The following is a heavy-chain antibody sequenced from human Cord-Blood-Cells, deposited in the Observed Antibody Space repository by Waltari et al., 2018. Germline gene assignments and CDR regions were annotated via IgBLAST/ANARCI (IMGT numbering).Heavy chain of an antibody. V-gene: IGHV4-61*09. J-gene: IGHJ5*02. CDR2: IYTSGST. Sequence: QVQLQESGPGLVKPSQTLSLTCTVSGGSISSGSYYWSWIRPPAGKGLEWSGYIYTSGSTNYNPSLKSRVTISVDTSKNQFSLKLSSVTAADTAVYYCARGSIVVVPAAHFDPWGQGTLVTVSS. CDR3: ARGSIVVVPAAHFDP. D-gene: IGHD2-2*01. CDR1: GGSISSGSYY.